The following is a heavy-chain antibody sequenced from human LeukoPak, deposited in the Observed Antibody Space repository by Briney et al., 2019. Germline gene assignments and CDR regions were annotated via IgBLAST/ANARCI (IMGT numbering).Heavy chain of an antibody. CDR3: AKNDGNYCDP. CDR1: GFTFSSYA. Sequence: GGSLRLSCAASGFTFSSYAMHWVRQAPGKGLEWVAVISYDGSKKYYADSVKGRFTISRDNSKNTLYLQMNSLRPEDTSVYYCAKNDGNYCDPWGQGTLVTVSS. J-gene: IGHJ5*02. V-gene: IGHV3-30*18. CDR2: ISYDGSKK. D-gene: IGHD1-26*01.